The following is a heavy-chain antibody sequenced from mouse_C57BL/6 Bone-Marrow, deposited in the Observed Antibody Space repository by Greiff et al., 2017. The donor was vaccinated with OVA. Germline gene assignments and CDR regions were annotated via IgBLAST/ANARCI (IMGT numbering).Heavy chain of an antibody. CDR3: AYGSSPWFAY. V-gene: IGHV1-19*01. CDR1: GYTFTDYY. D-gene: IGHD1-1*01. CDR2: INPYNGGT. J-gene: IGHJ3*01. Sequence: EVQLQQSGPVLVKPGASVKMSCKASGYTFTDYYMNWVKQSHGKSLEWIGVINPYNGGTSYNQKFKGKATLTVDKSSSTAYMELNSLTSEDSAVYYCAYGSSPWFAYWGQGTLVTVSA.